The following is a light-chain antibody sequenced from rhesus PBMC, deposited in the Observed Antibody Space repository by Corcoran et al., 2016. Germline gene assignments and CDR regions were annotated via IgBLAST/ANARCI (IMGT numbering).Light chain of an antibody. CDR3: QQGYKTPYS. V-gene: IGKV1-18*01. CDR2: VAS. Sequence: DIQMTQSPSSLSASVGDKVTITCRASQGISSWLAWYQQKPGKAPKLLIYVASSLQSGGPSRFSGSVSGTDSPLTISSLQPEDFATYDCQQGYKTPYSFGQGTKVEIK. J-gene: IGKJ2*01. CDR1: QGISSW.